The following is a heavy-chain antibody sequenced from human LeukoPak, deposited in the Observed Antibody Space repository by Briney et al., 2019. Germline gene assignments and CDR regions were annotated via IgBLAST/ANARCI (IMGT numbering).Heavy chain of an antibody. Sequence: GGSLRLSCAASGFTFSDYYMSWIRQAPGKGLEWVSYISSSGSTIYYADSVKGRFTISRDNAKNSLYLQMNSLRAENTAVYYCARDTTYYYGSGSWVWGQGTLVTVSS. CDR1: GFTFSDYY. CDR3: ARDTTYYYGSGSWV. V-gene: IGHV3-11*01. D-gene: IGHD3-10*01. CDR2: ISSSGSTI. J-gene: IGHJ4*02.